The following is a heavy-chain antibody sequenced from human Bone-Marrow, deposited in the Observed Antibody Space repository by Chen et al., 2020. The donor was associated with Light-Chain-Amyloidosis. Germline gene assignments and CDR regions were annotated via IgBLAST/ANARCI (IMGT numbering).Heavy chain of an antibody. CDR3: ARDPPTTEGASDAFDI. Sequence: QVQLQQWGAGLLKPSETLSLTCGVYGGSFSGSYLSWIRQPPGKGLEGSGEINDSGTTNYSPSLKNRFTISVDMSKNQFFLKLTSVTAADTAVYYCARDPPTTEGASDAFDIWGQGTMVTVSS. CDR1: GGSFSGSY. D-gene: IGHD1-1*01. J-gene: IGHJ3*02. CDR2: INDSGTT. V-gene: IGHV4-34*01.